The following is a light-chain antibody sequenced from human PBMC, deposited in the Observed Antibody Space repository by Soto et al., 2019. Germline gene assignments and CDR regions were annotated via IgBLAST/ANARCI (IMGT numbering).Light chain of an antibody. V-gene: IGKV3-15*01. CDR3: QQYNNWPPL. CDR2: GAS. J-gene: IGKJ3*01. CDR1: QSVSSN. Sequence: EIVMTQSPATLSECPGEGAALSCRASQSVSSNLAWYQQKPGQAPRLLIYGASTRATGIPARFSGSGSGTEFTLTISSLQSEDFAVYYCQQYNNWPPLFGPGTKVDIK.